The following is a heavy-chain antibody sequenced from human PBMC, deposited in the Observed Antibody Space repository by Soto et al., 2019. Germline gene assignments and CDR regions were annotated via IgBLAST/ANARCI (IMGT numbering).Heavy chain of an antibody. J-gene: IGHJ4*02. Sequence: QVQLQESGPGLVKSSETLSLTCTVSGGSISSYYWSWIRQPPGKGLEWIGYIYYRGSTNYNPSLKSRVTIPVDTSKKQFSVKLSSVTAADTAVYYCATAVAGALDYWGQGTLITVSS. CDR2: IYYRGST. CDR3: ATAVAGALDY. D-gene: IGHD6-19*01. V-gene: IGHV4-59*01. CDR1: GGSISSYY.